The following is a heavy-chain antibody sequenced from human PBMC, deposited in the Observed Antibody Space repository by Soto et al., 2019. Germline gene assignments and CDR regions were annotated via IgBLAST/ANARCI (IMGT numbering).Heavy chain of an antibody. D-gene: IGHD4-17*01. V-gene: IGHV4-30-2*01. J-gene: IGHJ4*02. CDR3: ARAMTTVTTIDY. Sequence: SETLSLTCAVSGGSISSGGYSWSWIRQPPGKGLEWIGYIYHSGSTYYNPSLKSRVAISVDRSKNQFSLKLSSVTAADTAVYYCARAMTTVTTIDYWGQGTLVTSPQ. CDR2: IYHSGST. CDR1: GGSISSGGYS.